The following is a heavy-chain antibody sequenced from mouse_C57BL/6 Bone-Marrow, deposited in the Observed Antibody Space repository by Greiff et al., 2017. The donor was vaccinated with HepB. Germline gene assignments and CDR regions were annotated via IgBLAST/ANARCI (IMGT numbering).Heavy chain of an antibody. CDR1: GFTFSSYT. D-gene: IGHD1-1*01. CDR3: ARLVITTNYFDV. Sequence: EVKLMESGGGLVKPGGSLKLSCAASGFTFSSYTMSWVRQTPEKRLEWVATISGGGGNTYYPDSVKGRFTISRDNAKNTLYLQMSSLRSEDTALYYCARLVITTNYFDVWGTGTTVTVSS. J-gene: IGHJ1*03. CDR2: ISGGGGNT. V-gene: IGHV5-9*01.